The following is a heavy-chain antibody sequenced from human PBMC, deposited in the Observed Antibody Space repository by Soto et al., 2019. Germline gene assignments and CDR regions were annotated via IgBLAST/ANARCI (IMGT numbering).Heavy chain of an antibody. CDR2: INPNSGGT. V-gene: IGHV1-2*02. CDR3: VTGHYDSSGRDY. CDR1: GYTFTDKY. J-gene: IGHJ4*02. D-gene: IGHD3-22*01. Sequence: VASVKVYCKASGYTFTDKYMHWVRQAPGQGLEWMGWINPNSGGTKYAQKFQGRATMTRDTSISTAYMELSRLISDDTAVFYCVTGHYDSSGRDYWGQGTLVTVSS.